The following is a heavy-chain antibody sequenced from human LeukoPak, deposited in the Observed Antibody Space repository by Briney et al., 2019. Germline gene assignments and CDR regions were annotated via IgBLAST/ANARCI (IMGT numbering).Heavy chain of an antibody. Sequence: GGSLRLSCAASGFTFSSYAMHWVRQAPGKGLEWVSYISSSSSTIYYADSVKGRFTISRDNAKNSLYLQMNSLRAEDTAVYYCARAAAAGRYGMDVWGQGTTVTVSS. CDR1: GFTFSSYA. CDR2: ISSSSSTI. D-gene: IGHD6-13*01. J-gene: IGHJ6*02. CDR3: ARAAAAGRYGMDV. V-gene: IGHV3-48*01.